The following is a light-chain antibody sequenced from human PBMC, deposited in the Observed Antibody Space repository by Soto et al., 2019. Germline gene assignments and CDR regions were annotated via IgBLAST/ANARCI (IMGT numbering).Light chain of an antibody. Sequence: EIVMTQSPATLSVSPGERATLSCRASQSLSSNLAWYQQKRGQAPRLLIYGASSRAPGIPARFGGSGSGTEFTLTISSLQSEDFAVYFCQQYNDWPRTFGQGTKVEIK. CDR1: QSLSSN. CDR3: QQYNDWPRT. J-gene: IGKJ1*01. CDR2: GAS. V-gene: IGKV3-15*01.